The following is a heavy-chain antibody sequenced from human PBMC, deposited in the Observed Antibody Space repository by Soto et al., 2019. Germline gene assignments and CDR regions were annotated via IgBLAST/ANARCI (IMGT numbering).Heavy chain of an antibody. CDR1: GGSISSSSYY. CDR2: IYYSGST. V-gene: IGHV4-39*01. CDR3: ARSNEDTVAVGGWFDP. D-gene: IGHD2-15*01. Sequence: QLQLQESGPGLVKPSETLSLTCTVSGGSISSSSYYWGWIRQPPGRGREWIGSIYYSGSTYYNASLKSRVTISGDTSKNQFSLKLSSVIAADTAVYFCARSNEDTVAVGGWFDPWGQGTLVTVSS. J-gene: IGHJ5*02.